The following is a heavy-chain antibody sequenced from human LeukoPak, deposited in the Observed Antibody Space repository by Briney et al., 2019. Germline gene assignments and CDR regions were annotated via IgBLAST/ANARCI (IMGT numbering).Heavy chain of an antibody. J-gene: IGHJ5*02. V-gene: IGHV3-30-3*01. CDR2: ISYDGSNK. D-gene: IGHD3-10*01. Sequence: GGSLRLSCAASGFTFSSYAMHWVRQAPGKGLEWVAVISYDGSNKYYADPVKGRFTISRDNSKNTLYLQMNSLRAEDTAVYYCATWPGAWYGEDTWGQGTLVTVSS. CDR1: GFTFSSYA. CDR3: ATWPGAWYGEDT.